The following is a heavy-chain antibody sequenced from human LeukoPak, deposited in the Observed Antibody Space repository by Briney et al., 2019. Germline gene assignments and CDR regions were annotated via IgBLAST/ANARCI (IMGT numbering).Heavy chain of an antibody. CDR2: INHSGST. J-gene: IGHJ6*03. CDR3: ARGGYQLLNSYYYYYMDV. Sequence: SETLSLTCAVYGGSFSGYYWSWIRQPPGKGLEWIGEINHSGSTNYNPSLKSRVTISVDTSKNQFSLKLSSVTAADTAVYYCARGGYQLLNSYYYYYMDVWGKGTTVTVSS. V-gene: IGHV4-34*01. D-gene: IGHD2-2*01. CDR1: GGSFSGYY.